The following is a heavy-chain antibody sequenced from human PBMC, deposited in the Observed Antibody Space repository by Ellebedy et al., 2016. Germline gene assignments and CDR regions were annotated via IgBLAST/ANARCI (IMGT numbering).Heavy chain of an antibody. D-gene: IGHD1-20*01. V-gene: IGHV4-34*01. J-gene: IGHJ4*02. CDR2: INHSGST. CDR3: AREGYNLNNFDY. Sequence: GSLRLSXAVYGGSFSGYYWSWFRQPPGKGLEWIGEINHSGSTYYNPSLKSRVTISVDTSKNQFSLKLSSVTAADTAVYYCAREGYNLNNFDYWGQGTLVTVSS. CDR1: GGSFSGYY.